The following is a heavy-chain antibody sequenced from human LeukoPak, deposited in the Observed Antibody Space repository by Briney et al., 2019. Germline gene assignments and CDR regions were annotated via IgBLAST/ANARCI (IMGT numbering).Heavy chain of an antibody. CDR2: ISSGGSTF. J-gene: IGHJ4*02. Sequence: PGGSLRLSCAASEFTFSSYSMHWVRLAPGKGLEWVSYISSGGSTFYYADSVRGRFTISRDNAKNSLYLQMNSLRDEDTAVYYCAREMWGYYFDTIDYWGRGTLVTVSS. CDR1: EFTFSSYS. V-gene: IGHV3-48*02. D-gene: IGHD3-22*01. CDR3: AREMWGYYFDTIDY.